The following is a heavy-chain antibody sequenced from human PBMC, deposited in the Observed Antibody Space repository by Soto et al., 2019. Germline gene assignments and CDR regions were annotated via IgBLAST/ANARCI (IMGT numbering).Heavy chain of an antibody. Sequence: KTSETLSLTCAVYGGSFSGYYWSWIRQPPGKGLEWIGEINHSGSTNYNPSLKSRVTISVDTSKNQFSLKLSSVTAADTAVYYCAISKAGYCSGGSCYAFDYWGQGTLVTVSS. CDR2: INHSGST. CDR3: AISKAGYCSGGSCYAFDY. CDR1: GGSFSGYY. V-gene: IGHV4-34*01. J-gene: IGHJ4*02. D-gene: IGHD2-15*01.